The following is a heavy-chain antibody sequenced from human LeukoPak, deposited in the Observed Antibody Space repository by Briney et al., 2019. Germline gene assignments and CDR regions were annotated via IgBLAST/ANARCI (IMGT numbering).Heavy chain of an antibody. Sequence: PGGSLRLSCAASGFTFSTYAMSWVRQAPGKGLEWVSVISSSGGSTYYADSVKGRFTISRDNSKNTLYLQMNSLRAEDTAVYYCANHRVWIDWLSRFDYWGQGTLVTVSS. CDR1: GFTFSTYA. CDR3: ANHRVWIDWLSRFDY. J-gene: IGHJ4*02. V-gene: IGHV3-23*01. D-gene: IGHD3-9*01. CDR2: ISSSGGST.